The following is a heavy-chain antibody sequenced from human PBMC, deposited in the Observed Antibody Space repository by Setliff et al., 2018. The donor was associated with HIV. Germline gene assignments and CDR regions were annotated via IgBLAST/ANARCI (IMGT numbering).Heavy chain of an antibody. V-gene: IGHV4-4*07. CDR2: IYTSGST. J-gene: IGHJ4*02. CDR3: TTFLGVVY. D-gene: IGHD3-3*02. Sequence: SETLSLTCTVSGGSIIGRYWNWIRQPAGKGLEWIGRIYTSGSTNYNPSLKSRAIISLDTSKNQFSLRLSSVTAADTAVYYCTTFLGVVYWGQGILVTVSS. CDR1: GGSIIGRY.